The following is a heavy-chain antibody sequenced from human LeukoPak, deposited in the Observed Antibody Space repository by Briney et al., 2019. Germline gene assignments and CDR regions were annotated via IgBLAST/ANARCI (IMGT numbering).Heavy chain of an antibody. CDR2: IKQDGSEK. CDR3: ARLRRWLQFRDAFDI. J-gene: IGHJ3*02. D-gene: IGHD5-24*01. CDR1: GFTFSSYW. Sequence: GGSLRLSCAAYGFTFSSYWMSWVRQAPGKGLEWVANIKQDGSEKYYVDSVKGRFTISRDNAKNSLYLQMNSLRAEDTAVYYCARLRRWLQFRDAFDIWGQGTMATVSS. V-gene: IGHV3-7*04.